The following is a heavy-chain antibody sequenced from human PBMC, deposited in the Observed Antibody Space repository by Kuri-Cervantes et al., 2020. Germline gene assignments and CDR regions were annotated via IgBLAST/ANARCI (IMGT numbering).Heavy chain of an antibody. CDR3: AKLCYDSSQVVAFDI. Sequence: GESLKISCAASGFTFSSYGVHWVRQAPGKGLEWVAVIWYDGSNKYYADSVKGRFTISRDNSKNTLYLQMNSLRAEDTAVYYCAKLCYDSSQVVAFDIWGQGTMVTVSS. J-gene: IGHJ3*02. CDR2: IWYDGSNK. D-gene: IGHD3-22*01. V-gene: IGHV3-33*06. CDR1: GFTFSSYG.